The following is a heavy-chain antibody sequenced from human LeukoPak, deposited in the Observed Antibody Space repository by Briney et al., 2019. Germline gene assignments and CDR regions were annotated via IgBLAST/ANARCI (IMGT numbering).Heavy chain of an antibody. CDR1: GFTFSDYY. Sequence: GGSLRLSCAASGFTFSDYYMSWIRQAPGKGLEWVSYISSSGSTIYYADSVKGRFTISRDNAKNSLYLQMNSLRAEDTAVYYCAKDGYYDFWSGYSLGYYYGMDVWGQGTTVTVSS. V-gene: IGHV3-11*04. D-gene: IGHD3-3*01. CDR2: ISSSGSTI. CDR3: AKDGYYDFWSGYSLGYYYGMDV. J-gene: IGHJ6*02.